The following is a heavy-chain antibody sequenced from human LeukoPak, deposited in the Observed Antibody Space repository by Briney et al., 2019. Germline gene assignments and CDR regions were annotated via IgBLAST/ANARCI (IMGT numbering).Heavy chain of an antibody. J-gene: IGHJ4*02. CDR2: IRYDGSNK. CDR3: ARGGGTAIDY. Sequence: PGGSLRLSCAASGFTFSSYGMHWVRQAPGKGLEWVAFIRYDGSNKYYADSVKGRFTISRDNSKNTLYLQMNSLRAEDTAVYYCARGGGTAIDYWGQGTLVTVSS. V-gene: IGHV3-30*02. D-gene: IGHD1-1*01. CDR1: GFTFSSYG.